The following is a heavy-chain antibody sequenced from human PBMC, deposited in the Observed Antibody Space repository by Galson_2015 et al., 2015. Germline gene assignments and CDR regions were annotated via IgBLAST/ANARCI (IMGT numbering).Heavy chain of an antibody. CDR3: ASGSSGSYPFDY. CDR1: GFTFSSYG. CDR2: IWYDGSNK. J-gene: IGHJ4*02. Sequence: ALRLCGAAAGFTFSSYGLHWGGQAPGTGLEWVAVIWYDGSNKYYADSVKGRFTISRDNSKNTLYLQMNSLRAEDTAVYYCASGSSGSYPFDYWVQGTLVTVSS. V-gene: IGHV3-33*01. D-gene: IGHD1-26*01.